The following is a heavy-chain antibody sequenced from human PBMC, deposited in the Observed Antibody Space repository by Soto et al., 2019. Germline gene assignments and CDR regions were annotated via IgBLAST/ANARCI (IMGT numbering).Heavy chain of an antibody. J-gene: IGHJ1*01. D-gene: IGHD3-22*01. CDR2: INPNSGGT. V-gene: IGHV1-2*04. CDR3: ARDGNYYDSSGYFQH. Sequence: ASVKVSCKASGYTFTGYYMHWVRQAPGQGLEWMGWINPNSGGTNYAQKFQGWVTMTRDTSISTAYMELSRLRSGDTAVYYCARDGNYYDSSGYFQHWGQGTLVTAPQ. CDR1: GYTFTGYY.